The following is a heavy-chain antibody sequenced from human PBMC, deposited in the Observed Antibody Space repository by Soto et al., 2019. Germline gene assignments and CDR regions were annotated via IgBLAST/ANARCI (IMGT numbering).Heavy chain of an antibody. CDR3: ARDLYRTWSHDAFDF. CDR2: INDNGNT. Sequence: PSETLSLTCTVSGVSIRTYYWSWLRQPPGKGLEWIGYINDNGNTNYNPSLERRVTISVDTSRNQFSLKLTSVTPADTAVYYCARDLYRTWSHDAFDFWGQGTKVTVSS. V-gene: IGHV4-59*01. CDR1: GVSIRTYY. D-gene: IGHD3-16*02. J-gene: IGHJ3*01.